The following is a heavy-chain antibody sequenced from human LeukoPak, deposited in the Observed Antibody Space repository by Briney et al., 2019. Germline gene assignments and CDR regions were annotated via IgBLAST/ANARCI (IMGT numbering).Heavy chain of an antibody. CDR1: GYTFSSYG. D-gene: IGHD4-11*01. Sequence: ASVKVSCKASGYTFSSYGISWVRQAPGQGLEWMGWISIYNTNTNYAQNLQGRVTMTTDTSTSTTYMELRSLRSDDTAVYYCARGRVSSSTWHSTYYYYFYMDVWGKGTTVTVSS. CDR3: ARGRVSSSTWHSTYYYYFYMDV. V-gene: IGHV1-18*01. CDR2: ISIYNTNT. J-gene: IGHJ6*03.